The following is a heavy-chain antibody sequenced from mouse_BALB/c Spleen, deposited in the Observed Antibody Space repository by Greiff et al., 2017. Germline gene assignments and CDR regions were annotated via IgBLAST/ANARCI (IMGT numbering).Heavy chain of an antibody. CDR3: AGGEVYYVHDYFDQ. V-gene: IGHV5-6-5*01. CDR1: GFTFSSYA. CDR2: ISSGGST. J-gene: IGHJ2*01. D-gene: IGHD1-1*01. Sequence: EVKLVESGGGLVKPGGSLKLSCAASGFTFSSYAMSWVRQTPEKRLEWVASISSGGSTYYPDSVKGRFTISRDNARNILYLQMSSLRSEDTAMYYCAGGEVYYVHDYFDQWGQGTTRTVS.